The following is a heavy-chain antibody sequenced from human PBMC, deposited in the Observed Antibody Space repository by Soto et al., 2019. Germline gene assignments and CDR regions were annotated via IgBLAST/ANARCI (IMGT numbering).Heavy chain of an antibody. CDR2: IWSDGSNK. CDR3: ARYDYDSSGYYHL. CDR1: GFTFSSYG. Sequence: QVQLVESGGGVVQPGRSLRLSCAASGFTFSSYGMHWVRQAPGRGLEWVAVIWSDGSNKYYADSVKGRFTISRDNSKNTLYLQMNSLRAEDTAVYYCARYDYDSSGYYHLWGQGTLVTVSS. V-gene: IGHV3-33*01. J-gene: IGHJ5*02. D-gene: IGHD3-22*01.